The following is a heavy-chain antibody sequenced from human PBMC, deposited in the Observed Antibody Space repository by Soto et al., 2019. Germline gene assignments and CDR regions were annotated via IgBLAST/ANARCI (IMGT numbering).Heavy chain of an antibody. D-gene: IGHD1-1*01. CDR2: IYYGETT. CDR1: GASFTSYY. Sequence: QVQLQESGPGLVRPSETLSLTCTVSGASFTSYYWSWIRQPPGKGLVWIGNIYYGETTKYNPSLKSRVTISRDTSKNQVFLKLTTVTAADTAVYYCARRRTERHNWFDPWGQGALVTVSS. V-gene: IGHV4-59*01. J-gene: IGHJ5*02. CDR3: ARRRTERHNWFDP.